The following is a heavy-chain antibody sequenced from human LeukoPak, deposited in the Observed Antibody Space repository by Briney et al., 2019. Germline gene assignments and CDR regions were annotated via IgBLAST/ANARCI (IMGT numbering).Heavy chain of an antibody. CDR1: GYTFTGYY. J-gene: IGHJ4*02. CDR2: INPNSGGT. CDR3: ARDISRVGATPSWY. V-gene: IGHV1-2*02. Sequence: GASVKVSCKASGYTFTGYYMHWVRQAPGQGLEWMGWINPNSGGTNYAQKFQGRVTMTRDTSISTAYMELSRLRSDDTAVYYCARDISRVGATPSWYWGQGTLVTVSS. D-gene: IGHD1-26*01.